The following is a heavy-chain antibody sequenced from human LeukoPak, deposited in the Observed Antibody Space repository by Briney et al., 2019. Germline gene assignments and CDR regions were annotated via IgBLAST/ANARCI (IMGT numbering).Heavy chain of an antibody. CDR3: ARVSSSGWYIDS. Sequence: ASVKVSCKASGYTFTTNGISWVRQAPGQGLEWMGWISAYNGNTNYAQKFQGRVTMTTDTSTTTAYMELRSLRSDDTAIFYCARVSSSGWYIDSWGQGTLVTFSS. J-gene: IGHJ5*01. V-gene: IGHV1-18*01. CDR1: GYTFTTNG. CDR2: ISAYNGNT. D-gene: IGHD6-19*01.